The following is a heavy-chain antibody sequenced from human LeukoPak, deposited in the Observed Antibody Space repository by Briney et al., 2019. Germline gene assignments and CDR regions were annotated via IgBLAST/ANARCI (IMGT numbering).Heavy chain of an antibody. Sequence: GGSLRLSCTASGFTFGDYAMSWFRQAPGKGLEWVGFIRSKAYGGTTEYAASVKGRFTISRDDSKSVAYLQMNSLKTEDTAVYYCTRDGRSGYYYYWGQGTLVTVSS. CDR3: TRDGRSGYYYY. J-gene: IGHJ4*02. V-gene: IGHV3-49*03. CDR2: IRSKAYGGTT. D-gene: IGHD3-22*01. CDR1: GFTFGDYA.